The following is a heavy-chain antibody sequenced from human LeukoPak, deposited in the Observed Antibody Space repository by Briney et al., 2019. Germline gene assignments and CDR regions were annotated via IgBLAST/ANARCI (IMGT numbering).Heavy chain of an antibody. Sequence: GGSLRLSCAASGFTFSSYEMNWVRQAPGKGLEWVSYISSSCSTIYYADSVEGRFTISRDNAKNSLYLQMNSLRAEDTAVYYCARAVTQPHPFDYWGQGTLVTVSS. V-gene: IGHV3-48*03. CDR3: ARAVTQPHPFDY. D-gene: IGHD5-18*01. CDR1: GFTFSSYE. CDR2: ISSSCSTI. J-gene: IGHJ4*02.